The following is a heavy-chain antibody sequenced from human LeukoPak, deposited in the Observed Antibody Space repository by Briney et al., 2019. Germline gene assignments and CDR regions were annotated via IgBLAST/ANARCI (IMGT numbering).Heavy chain of an antibody. Sequence: SETLSLTCTVSADSLSSGGHYWAWIRQFPGKGLESIGFIHHSGRSRHNPSLKDRVAISVDTSRKQSALKLSSVTAADTAMYYCARGGNRFGGFCFDYWGQGIQVIVSS. J-gene: IGHJ4*02. V-gene: IGHV4-31*03. CDR3: ARGGNRFGGFCFDY. CDR2: IHHSGRS. CDR1: ADSLSSGGHY. D-gene: IGHD3-10*01.